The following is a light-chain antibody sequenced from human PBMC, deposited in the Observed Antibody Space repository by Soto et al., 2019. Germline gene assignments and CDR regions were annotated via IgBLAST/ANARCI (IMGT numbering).Light chain of an antibody. CDR3: LQHNSYPT. CDR1: QSISSY. V-gene: IGKV1-17*01. CDR2: DAS. J-gene: IGKJ1*01. Sequence: IQMTQSPSSLSASVGDRVTITCRASQSISSYLNWYQQKPGKAPKLLIYDASSLESGVPSRFSGSGSGTEFTLTISSLQPEDFATYYCLQHNSYPTLGQGTKVDIK.